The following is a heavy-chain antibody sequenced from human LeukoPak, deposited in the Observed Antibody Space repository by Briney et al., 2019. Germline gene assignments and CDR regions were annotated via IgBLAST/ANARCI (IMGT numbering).Heavy chain of an antibody. CDR2: ISGSGGST. CDR3: ARFCSTSCYAVDY. CDR1: GFTFKTYS. V-gene: IGHV3-23*01. Sequence: GGSLRLSCAASGFTFKTYSMNWVRQAPGKGLEWVSAISGSGGSTYYADSVKGRFTISRDNSKNTLYLQMNSLRAEDTAVYYCARFCSTSCYAVDYWGQGTLVTVSS. J-gene: IGHJ4*02. D-gene: IGHD2-2*01.